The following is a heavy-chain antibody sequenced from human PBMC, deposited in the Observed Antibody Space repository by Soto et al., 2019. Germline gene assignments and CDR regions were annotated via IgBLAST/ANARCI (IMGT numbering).Heavy chain of an antibody. D-gene: IGHD1-26*01. V-gene: IGHV4-59*01. CDR3: ARGILGATTPFDL. J-gene: IGHJ4*02. CDR1: GGSITGYY. CDR2: IYYTGST. Sequence: HVQLQESGPGLVKPSETLSLTCSVSGGSITGYYRIWIRQPPGKGLECIGYIYYTGSTYYSPSLESRVTISVDTSKDQFSLRLSSVTTADTAVYYCARGILGATTPFDLWGRGSLVTVSS.